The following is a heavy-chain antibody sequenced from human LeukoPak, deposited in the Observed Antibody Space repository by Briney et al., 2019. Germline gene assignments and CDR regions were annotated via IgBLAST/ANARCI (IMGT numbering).Heavy chain of an antibody. D-gene: IGHD3-9*01. CDR3: ARDLVPLGDILTGYPFDY. CDR1: GFTFSSYW. V-gene: IGHV3-7*01. Sequence: PGGSLRLSCAASGFTFSSYWMSWVRQAPGKGLEWVANIKQDGSEKYYVDSVKGRFTISRDNAKNSLYLQMNSLRAEDTAVYYCARDLVPLGDILTGYPFDYWGQGTLVTVSS. CDR2: IKQDGSEK. J-gene: IGHJ4*02.